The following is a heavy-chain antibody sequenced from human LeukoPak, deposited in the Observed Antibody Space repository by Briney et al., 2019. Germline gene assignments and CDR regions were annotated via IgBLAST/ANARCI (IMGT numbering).Heavy chain of an antibody. Sequence: SQTLSLTCAVSGGSISSGGYSWSWIRQPPGKGLEWIGYIYHSGSTYYNPSLKSRVTISVDRSKNQFSLKLSSVTAADTAVYYCARESLLGTPDAFDIWGQGTMVTVSS. CDR1: GGSISSGGYS. V-gene: IGHV4-30-2*01. D-gene: IGHD1/OR15-1a*01. CDR3: ARESLLGTPDAFDI. CDR2: IYHSGST. J-gene: IGHJ3*02.